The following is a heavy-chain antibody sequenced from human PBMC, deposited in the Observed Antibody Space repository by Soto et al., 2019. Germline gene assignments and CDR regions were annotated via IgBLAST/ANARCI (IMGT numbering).Heavy chain of an antibody. Sequence: QMQLVQSGPEVKKPGTSVKVSCKASGFTFTSSAMQWVRQARGQRLEWIGWIVVNSGNTNYAQKFQERVTITRDMSTSTAYMELRSLRSEDTAVYYCAADWHYGSGSYYAYYYCMDVWGQGTTVTVSS. J-gene: IGHJ6*02. CDR1: GFTFTSSA. D-gene: IGHD3-10*01. CDR2: IVVNSGNT. V-gene: IGHV1-58*02. CDR3: AADWHYGSGSYYAYYYCMDV.